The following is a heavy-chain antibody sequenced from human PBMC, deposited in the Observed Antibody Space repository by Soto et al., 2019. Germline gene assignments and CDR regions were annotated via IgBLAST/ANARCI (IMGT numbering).Heavy chain of an antibody. CDR3: AHRQPNSSGWNWFDP. V-gene: IGHV2-5*02. Sequence: QITLKESGPPLVKPTQTLTLTCTFSGFSLSTSGVGVGWIRQPPGKALEWLALIYWDDDKRYSPSLKSRLTLTQDTSKNQVVLTMTNMDPVDPATYYCAHRQPNSSGWNWFDPWGQGTLVTVSS. CDR1: GFSLSTSGVG. J-gene: IGHJ5*02. D-gene: IGHD6-19*01. CDR2: IYWDDDK.